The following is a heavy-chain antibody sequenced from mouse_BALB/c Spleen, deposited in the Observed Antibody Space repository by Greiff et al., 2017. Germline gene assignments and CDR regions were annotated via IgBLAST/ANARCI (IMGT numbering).Heavy chain of an antibody. J-gene: IGHJ3*01. CDR1: GYNFTSYW. D-gene: IGHD3-1*01. CDR3: ARSGSAWFAY. Sequence: QVHVKQPGAELVKPGTSVKLSCKASGYNFTSYWINWVKLRPGQGLEWIGDIYPGSGSTNYNEKFKSKATLTVDTSSSTAYMQLSSLASEDSALYYCARSGSAWFAYWGQGTLVTVSA. CDR2: IYPGSGST. V-gene: IGHV1-55*01.